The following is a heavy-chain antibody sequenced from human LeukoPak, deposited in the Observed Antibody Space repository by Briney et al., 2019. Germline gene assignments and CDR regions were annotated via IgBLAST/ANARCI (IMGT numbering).Heavy chain of an antibody. V-gene: IGHV1-18*01. CDR2: ISAYNGDT. CDR3: ARAVRLISKSGIRGSPYQH. Sequence: ASVKVSCKTSGYTFTNYGISWLRQAPGQGLEWMGWISAYNGDTNYAQRLQDRVTMATDTSTSTAFMELRSLRSDDTAVYYCARAVRLISKSGIRGSPYQHWGQGTLVTVSS. CDR1: GYTFTNYG. D-gene: IGHD3-10*01. J-gene: IGHJ1*01.